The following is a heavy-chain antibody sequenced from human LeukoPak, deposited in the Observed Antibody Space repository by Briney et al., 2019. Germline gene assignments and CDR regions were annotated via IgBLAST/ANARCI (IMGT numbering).Heavy chain of an antibody. CDR2: IYSGGST. J-gene: IGHJ3*02. Sequence: GGSLRLSCAASGFTVSSNYMSWVRQAPGKGLEWVSVIYSGGSTYYADSVKGRFTTSRDNSKNTLYLQMNSLRAEDTAVYYCARDQTVPPGDAFDIWGQGTMATVSS. CDR1: GFTVSSNY. CDR3: ARDQTVPPGDAFDI. D-gene: IGHD4-17*01. V-gene: IGHV3-53*01.